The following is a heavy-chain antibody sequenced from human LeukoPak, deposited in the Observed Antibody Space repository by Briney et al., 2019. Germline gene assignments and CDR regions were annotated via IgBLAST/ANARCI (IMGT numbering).Heavy chain of an antibody. CDR3: ARGKAVTTKNFDY. Sequence: SETLSLTCAVYGGSFSGYYWSWIRQPPGKGLEWIGEINHSGSTNYNPSLKSRVTISVDTSKNQFPLKLSSVTAADTAVYYCARGKAVTTKNFDYWGQGTLVTVSS. J-gene: IGHJ4*02. CDR2: INHSGST. D-gene: IGHD4-17*01. CDR1: GGSFSGYY. V-gene: IGHV4-34*01.